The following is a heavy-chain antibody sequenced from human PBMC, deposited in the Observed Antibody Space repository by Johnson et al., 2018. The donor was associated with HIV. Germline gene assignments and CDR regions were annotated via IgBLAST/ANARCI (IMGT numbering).Heavy chain of an antibody. CDR3: AFIEYSSLDAFDI. D-gene: IGHD6-6*01. J-gene: IGHJ3*02. CDR2: ISYDGSNK. V-gene: IGHV3-30*04. CDR1: GFTFSSYA. Sequence: QVQLVESGGGVVQPGRSLRLSCAASGFTFSSYAMHWVRQAPGKGLEWVAVISYDGSNKYYADSVKGRFTISRDNSKNTLYLQMNSLRAEDMAVYYCAFIEYSSLDAFDIWGQGTMVTVSS.